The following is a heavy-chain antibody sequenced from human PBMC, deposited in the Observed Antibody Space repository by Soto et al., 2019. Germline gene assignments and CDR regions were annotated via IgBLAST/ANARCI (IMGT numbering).Heavy chain of an antibody. CDR2: ISYHGSDK. V-gene: IGHV3-30*18. Sequence: QVQLVESGGGVVQPGRSLRLSCAASGFTFSNYGMHWVRQAPGKGLEWVAVISYHGSDKYYADSVKGRFTISRDNSKNTLYLQMDSLRAEDTSVYYCAKDHLTTTVTKVGSWGQGTLVTVSS. CDR3: AKDHLTTTVTKVGS. D-gene: IGHD4-17*01. J-gene: IGHJ5*01. CDR1: GFTFSNYG.